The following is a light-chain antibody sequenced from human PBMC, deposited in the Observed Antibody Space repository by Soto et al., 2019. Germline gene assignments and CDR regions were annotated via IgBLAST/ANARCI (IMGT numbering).Light chain of an antibody. Sequence: QSVLTQPPSASGTPGQRVTISCSGRGSNVGTNLVNWYRQLPGTAPELLIYAHIQRPSGVPERFSGSTSGTSASLAISGLQSEDEADYYCAAWDDTLSGPSYVFGTGTKVTVL. CDR3: AAWDDTLSGPSYV. CDR2: AHI. J-gene: IGLJ1*01. CDR1: GSNVGTNL. V-gene: IGLV1-44*01.